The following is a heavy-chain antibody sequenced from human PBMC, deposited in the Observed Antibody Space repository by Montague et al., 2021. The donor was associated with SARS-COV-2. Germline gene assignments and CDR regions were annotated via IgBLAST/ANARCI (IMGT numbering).Heavy chain of an antibody. CDR1: GDSISSYL. J-gene: IGHJ6*02. CDR2: IWTSGST. CDR3: EGWQVSPESGMDV. V-gene: IGHV4-4*07. D-gene: IGHD2-21*01. Sequence: SETLSLTCTVSGDSISSYLWNWVRQPAGKGLEWIGRIWTSGSTNYNPSLKSRVTVSVDTSKNQFSLSLTSVTAADTAVYYCEGWQVSPESGMDVWGQGTTVTVSS.